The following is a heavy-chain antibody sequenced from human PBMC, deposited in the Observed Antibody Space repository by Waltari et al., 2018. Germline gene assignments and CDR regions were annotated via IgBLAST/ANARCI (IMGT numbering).Heavy chain of an antibody. CDR3: ARASYYYYYMDV. V-gene: IGHV4-59*01. J-gene: IGHJ6*03. CDR1: GGSISSYY. CDR2: IYYSGST. Sequence: QVQLQESGPGLVKPSETLSLTCPVSGGSISSYYWTLIRQPPGEGLEWIGYIYYSGSTNYNPSLKSRVTISVDTSKNQFSLKLSSVTAADTAVYYCARASYYYYYMDVWGKGTTVTVSS.